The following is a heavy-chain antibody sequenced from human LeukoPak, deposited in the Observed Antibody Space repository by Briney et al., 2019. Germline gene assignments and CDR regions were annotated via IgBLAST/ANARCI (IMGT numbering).Heavy chain of an antibody. CDR2: ISYDGSNK. Sequence: GRSLRLSCAASGFTFSSYAMHWVRQAPGKGLEWVAVISYDGSNKYYADSVKGRFTISRDNSKNTLYLQMNNLRAEDTAVYYCARARASGYDFFDYWGQGTLVTVSS. J-gene: IGHJ4*02. CDR3: ARARASGYDFFDY. D-gene: IGHD5-12*01. CDR1: GFTFSSYA. V-gene: IGHV3-30*04.